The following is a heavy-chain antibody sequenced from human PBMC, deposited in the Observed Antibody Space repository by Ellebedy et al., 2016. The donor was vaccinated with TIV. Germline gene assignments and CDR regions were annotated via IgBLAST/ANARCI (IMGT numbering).Heavy chain of an antibody. D-gene: IGHD4-23*01. Sequence: GGSLRLSCAASGFTFSSYAMHWVRQAPGKGLEWVAVISYDGSNKYYADSVKGRFTISRDNSKNTLYLQMNSLRAEDTAVYYCAKDDYGGSSGPSLDYWGQGTLVTASS. CDR2: ISYDGSNK. V-gene: IGHV3-30*04. CDR3: AKDDYGGSSGPSLDY. J-gene: IGHJ4*02. CDR1: GFTFSSYA.